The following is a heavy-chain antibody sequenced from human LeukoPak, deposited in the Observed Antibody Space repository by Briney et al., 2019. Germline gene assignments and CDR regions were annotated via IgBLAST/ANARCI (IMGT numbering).Heavy chain of an antibody. V-gene: IGHV3-21*01. D-gene: IGHD3-22*01. CDR2: ISSSSSYI. CDR3: ARDISHYYDSSGYSTQDFDY. J-gene: IGHJ4*02. CDR1: GFTFSSYS. Sequence: GGSLRPSCAASGFTFSSYSMNWVRQAPGKGLEWVSSISSSSSYIYYADSVKGRFTISRDNAKNSLYLQMNSLRAEDTAVYYCARDISHYYDSSGYSTQDFDYWGQGTLVTVSS.